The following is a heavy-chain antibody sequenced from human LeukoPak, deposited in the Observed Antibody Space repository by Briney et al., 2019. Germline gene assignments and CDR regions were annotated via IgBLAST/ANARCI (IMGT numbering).Heavy chain of an antibody. D-gene: IGHD3-3*01. Sequence: GASVTVSCKASGYTFTGYYMHWVRQAPGQGLEWMGWIDPNSGGTKYAQKFQGRVTMTRDTSITTAYMELSRLRSDDTAVYYCARTNSYYDFWSDHYNWFDPWGQGTLVTVSS. CDR2: IDPNSGGT. CDR1: GYTFTGYY. J-gene: IGHJ5*02. CDR3: ARTNSYYDFWSDHYNWFDP. V-gene: IGHV1-2*02.